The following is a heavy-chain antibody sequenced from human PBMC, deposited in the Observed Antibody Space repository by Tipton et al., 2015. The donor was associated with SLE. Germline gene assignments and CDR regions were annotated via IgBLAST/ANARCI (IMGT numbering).Heavy chain of an antibody. CDR2: FFHSGGS. D-gene: IGHD3-16*01. CDR3: AVDEGGDQRPNNWFDP. V-gene: IGHV4-38-2*02. J-gene: IGHJ5*02. CDR1: GYSISSSYH. Sequence: TLSLTCTVSGYSISSSYHWVWIRQPPGKGLEWIGSFFHSGGSYYNPSLKSQVTISVDTSKDQFPRTLSSVTAADTAIYFCAVDEGGDQRPNNWFDPWGRGTLVTVSS.